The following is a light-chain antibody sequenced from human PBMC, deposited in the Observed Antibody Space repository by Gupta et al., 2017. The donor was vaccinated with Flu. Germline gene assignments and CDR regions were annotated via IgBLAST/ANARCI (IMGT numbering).Light chain of an antibody. V-gene: IGKV3-20*01. J-gene: IGKJ2*01. Sequence: EIVFTPSPGPLSLSPGERATLSCRASQSVSSSYLAWYHQKHGQAPRLLIYGTSSRATGIPDRCSGSGSGTDFTLTISRLEPEDFAVYYCQQYGTSPPYNFGQGTKVEIK. CDR3: QQYGTSPPYN. CDR1: QSVSSSY. CDR2: GTS.